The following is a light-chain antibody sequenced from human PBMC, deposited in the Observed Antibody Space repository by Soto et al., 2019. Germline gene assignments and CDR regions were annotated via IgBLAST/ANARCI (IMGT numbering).Light chain of an antibody. CDR1: TSDVGNYNY. CDR3: SSYTATNTYV. CDR2: EVS. V-gene: IGLV2-14*01. Sequence: QSVLTQPASVSGSPGQWITISCTGTTSDVGNYNYVSWYQQHPGKSPKLMIYEVSYRSTGASNRFSGTKPGNTASLTISGLQGEDDADYYCSSYTATNTYVFGTGTKVTVL. J-gene: IGLJ1*01.